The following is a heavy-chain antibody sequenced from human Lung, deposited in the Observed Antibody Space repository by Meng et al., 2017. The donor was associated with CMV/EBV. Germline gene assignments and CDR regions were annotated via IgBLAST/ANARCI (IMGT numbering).Heavy chain of an antibody. CDR2: IIPIFGTA. Sequence: SVKVSCKAFGGTFSSYAISWVRQAPGQGLEWMGGIIPIFGTANYAQKFQGRVTITTDESTSTAYMELSSLRSEDTAVYYCARGGGVASSFGMDVWGQGTXVTVYS. D-gene: IGHD2-15*01. CDR1: GGTFSSYA. V-gene: IGHV1-69*05. J-gene: IGHJ6*02. CDR3: ARGGGVASSFGMDV.